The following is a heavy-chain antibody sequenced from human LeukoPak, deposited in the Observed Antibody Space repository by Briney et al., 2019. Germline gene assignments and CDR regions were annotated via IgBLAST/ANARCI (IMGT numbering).Heavy chain of an antibody. CDR1: GFTFSNFW. V-gene: IGHV3-7*03. D-gene: IGHD3-9*01. J-gene: IGHJ3*02. Sequence: PGGSLRLSCTASGFTFSNFWMGWVRQDPGKGLEWVANIKQDETEKFYLGSVKGRFTISRDNAKNSLYLQMNSLRAEDTAVYYCAKDSLGRYFDWFIWDTVSAIGDAFDIWGQGTMVTVSS. CDR2: IKQDETEK. CDR3: AKDSLGRYFDWFIWDTVSAIGDAFDI.